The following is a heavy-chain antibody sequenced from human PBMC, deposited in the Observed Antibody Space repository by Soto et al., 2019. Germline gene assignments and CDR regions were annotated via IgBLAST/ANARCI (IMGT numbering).Heavy chain of an antibody. Sequence: EVQLVESGGGLVQPGGSLRLSCAASGFTFSSYSMNWVRQAPGKGLEWVSYISSSSSTIYYADSVKGRFTISSDNAKNSLYLQVNSLRAEDTAVYYCARSTVTRAYYYYYMDVGGKGTTVTVSS. V-gene: IGHV3-48*01. J-gene: IGHJ6*03. CDR3: ARSTVTRAYYYYYMDV. CDR1: GFTFSSYS. D-gene: IGHD4-17*01. CDR2: ISSSSSTI.